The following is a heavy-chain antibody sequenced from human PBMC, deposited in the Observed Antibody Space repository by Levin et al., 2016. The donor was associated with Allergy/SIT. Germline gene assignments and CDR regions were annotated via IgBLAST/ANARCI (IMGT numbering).Heavy chain of an antibody. CDR1: GFTVSNNY. J-gene: IGHJ4*02. Sequence: GESLKISCAASGFTVSNNYMSWIRQAPGKGLEWVSTVSGSGINTYYADSVQGRFTISRDNSKNTLYLQMNSLRAEDTAVYYCAKDRVGYNRPHDHWGQGILVTVSS. V-gene: IGHV3-23*01. CDR2: VSGSGINT. D-gene: IGHD5-24*01. CDR3: AKDRVGYNRPHDH.